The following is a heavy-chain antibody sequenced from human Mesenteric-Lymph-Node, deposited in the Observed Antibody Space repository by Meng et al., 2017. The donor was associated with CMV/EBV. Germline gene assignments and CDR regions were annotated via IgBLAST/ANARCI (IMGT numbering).Heavy chain of an antibody. D-gene: IGHD3-10*01. CDR3: AGDEDRSGSFPRYYYYHMEV. CDR1: GFTFNSYS. CDR2: ISSSSGTI. V-gene: IGHV3-48*04. Sequence: GGSLRLSCAASGFTFNSYSMNWVRQAPGKGLEWVSYISSSSGTIYYSHSVKGRFTISRDNAKNSLYLQMNSLRSEDTAVYYCAGDEDRSGSFPRYYYYHMEVWGQGTTVTVSS. J-gene: IGHJ6*02.